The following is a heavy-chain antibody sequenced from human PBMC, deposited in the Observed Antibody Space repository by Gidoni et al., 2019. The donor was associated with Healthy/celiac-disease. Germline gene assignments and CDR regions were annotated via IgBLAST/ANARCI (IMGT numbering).Heavy chain of an antibody. CDR3: ARDRKEQQLSDDYFYYYGMDV. CDR2: RSDDGTKK. D-gene: IGHD6-13*01. V-gene: IGHV3-30-3*01. J-gene: IGHJ6*02. Sequence: QVQLVESGGGVVQPGRSLRLSCAASGFPFSNFAIHWVRQAPGKGLEWVVVRSDDGTKKYYADSVKGRFTISRDNSKNTLYVQMNSLRTDDTAVYYCARDRKEQQLSDDYFYYYGMDVWGQGTTVTVSS. CDR1: GFPFSNFA.